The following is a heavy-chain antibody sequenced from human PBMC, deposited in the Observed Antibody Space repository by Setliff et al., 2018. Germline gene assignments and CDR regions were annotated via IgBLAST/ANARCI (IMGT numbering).Heavy chain of an antibody. V-gene: IGHV3-74*03. J-gene: IGHJ4*02. D-gene: IGHD6-25*01. CDR1: GFTFSSHW. Sequence: GGSLRLSCAASGFTFSSHWMHWVRQAPGKGLVWVARIGDGGGGTTYADSVKGRFTISRDNAKNTLHLQMDSLRAEDTAVYYCARGNSGGDYWGQGTLVTVSS. CDR3: ARGNSGGDY. CDR2: IGDGGGGT.